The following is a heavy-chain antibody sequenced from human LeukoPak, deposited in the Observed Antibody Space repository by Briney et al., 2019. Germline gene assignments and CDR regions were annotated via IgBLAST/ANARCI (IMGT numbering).Heavy chain of an antibody. J-gene: IGHJ4*02. CDR2: ISGSGGST. V-gene: IGHV3-23*01. Sequence: GGSLRLSCAASGFTFSSYAMSWVRQAPGKGLEWVSAISGSGGSTYYADSVKGRFTISRDNSKNTLYLQMNSLRAEDTAVYYCASQITMVRGVILYWGRGTLVTVSS. CDR1: GFTFSSYA. D-gene: IGHD3-10*01. CDR3: ASQITMVRGVILY.